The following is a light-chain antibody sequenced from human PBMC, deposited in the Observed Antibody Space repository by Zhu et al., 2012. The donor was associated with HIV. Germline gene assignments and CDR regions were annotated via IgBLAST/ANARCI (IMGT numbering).Light chain of an antibody. CDR3: QQYGSSPPIT. Sequence: EIVLTQSPGTLSLSPGERATLSCRASQSVTSTYFAWYKQKRGQAPRLLIYGASSRATGIPDRFSGSGSGTDFTLTISRLEPEDFAVYYCQQYGSSPPITFGQGTRLEIK. CDR2: GAS. J-gene: IGKJ5*01. CDR1: QSVTSTY. V-gene: IGKV3-20*01.